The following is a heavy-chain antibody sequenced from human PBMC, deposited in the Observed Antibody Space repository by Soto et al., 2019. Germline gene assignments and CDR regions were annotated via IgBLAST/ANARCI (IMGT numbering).Heavy chain of an antibody. CDR3: AKGRAAPSFSRFDP. V-gene: IGHV3-23*01. J-gene: IGHJ5*02. D-gene: IGHD6-13*01. CDR2: ISGSGGST. Sequence: GGSLRLSCAASGFTFSDYAMSWIRQAPGKGLEWVSGISGSGGSTYYADSVKGRFTISRDNSKNTLYLQMNSLRVEDTAGYYCAKGRAAPSFSRFDPWGQGTLVTVSS. CDR1: GFTFSDYA.